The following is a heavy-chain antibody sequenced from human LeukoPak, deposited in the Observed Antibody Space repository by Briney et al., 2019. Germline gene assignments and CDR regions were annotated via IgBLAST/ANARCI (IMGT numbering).Heavy chain of an antibody. CDR2: IYTSGST. CDR1: GGSISSYY. D-gene: IGHD1-26*01. J-gene: IGHJ4*02. V-gene: IGHV4-4*07. CDR3: ARVGGDHPLSYFDY. Sequence: PSETLSLTCTVSGGSISSYYWSWIRQPAGKGLEWIGRIYTSGSTNYNPSLKSRVTTSVDKSKNQFSLKLSSVTAADTAVYYCARVGGDHPLSYFDYWGQGTLVTVSS.